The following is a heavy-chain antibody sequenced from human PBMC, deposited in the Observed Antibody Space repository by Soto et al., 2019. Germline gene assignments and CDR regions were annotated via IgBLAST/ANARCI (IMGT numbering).Heavy chain of an antibody. J-gene: IGHJ4*02. CDR1: GFTFSDYY. Sequence: PGGSLRLSCAASGFTFSDYYMDWVRQAPGKGLEWVGRTRNKANSYTTEYAASVKGRFTISRDDSKNSLYLQMNSLKTDDTAVYYCVRVRGGGTYHFDYWGQGTLVTVSS. D-gene: IGHD3-10*01. CDR2: TRNKANSYTT. V-gene: IGHV3-72*01. CDR3: VRVRGGGTYHFDY.